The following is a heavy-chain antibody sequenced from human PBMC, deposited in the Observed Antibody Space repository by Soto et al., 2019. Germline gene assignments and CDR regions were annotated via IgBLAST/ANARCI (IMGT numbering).Heavy chain of an antibody. Sequence: SETLSLTCTVSGGSISSYYWSWIRQPPGKGLEWIGYIYYSGSTNYNPSLKSRVTISVDTSKNQFSLKLSSVTAADTAVYYCARVDIVVVPADIFHMDVWGKGTTVTVSS. J-gene: IGHJ6*03. CDR2: IYYSGST. CDR1: GGSISSYY. V-gene: IGHV4-59*01. CDR3: ARVDIVVVPADIFHMDV. D-gene: IGHD2-2*03.